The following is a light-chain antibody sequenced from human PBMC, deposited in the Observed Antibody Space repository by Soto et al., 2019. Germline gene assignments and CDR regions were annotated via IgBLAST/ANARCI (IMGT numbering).Light chain of an antibody. CDR3: LQYNSYSRGT. Sequence: DIQMTQSPSTLSASVGDRVTITCRASQSINNWLAWYQQQPGKVPRLLIYMASTLESGVPSRFSGSGSGTEFTLTISSLQPDDFATYYCLQYNSYSRGTFGQGTKVEIK. CDR2: MAS. J-gene: IGKJ1*01. V-gene: IGKV1-5*03. CDR1: QSINNW.